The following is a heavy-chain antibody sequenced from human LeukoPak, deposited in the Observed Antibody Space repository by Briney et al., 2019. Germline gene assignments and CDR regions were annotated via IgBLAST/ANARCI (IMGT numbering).Heavy chain of an antibody. J-gene: IGHJ6*02. V-gene: IGHV3-15*07. Sequence: NTGGSLRLSCAASGFTFSNAWMNWVRQAPGKGLEWVGRIKSKTDGGTTDYAAPVKGRFTISRDDSKNTLYLQMNSLKTEDTAVYCCARDRQHLDFWSGYYPLYYYYGMDVWGQGATVTVSS. CDR3: ARDRQHLDFWSGYYPLYYYYGMDV. CDR2: IKSKTDGGTT. CDR1: GFTFSNAW. D-gene: IGHD3-3*01.